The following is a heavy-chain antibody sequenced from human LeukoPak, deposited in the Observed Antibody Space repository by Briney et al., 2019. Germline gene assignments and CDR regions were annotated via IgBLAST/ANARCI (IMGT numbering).Heavy chain of an antibody. V-gene: IGHV4-39*01. Sequence: SETLSLTCTVSGGSIRSSSYYWGWIRQPPGKGLEWMGSIYYSGRTYYNPSLKSRVTISVDTSKNQLSLKLSSVTAADTAVYYCARHDKNGGNLDAFDIWGQGTMVTVSS. CDR1: GGSIRSSSYY. CDR2: IYYSGRT. D-gene: IGHD4-23*01. J-gene: IGHJ3*02. CDR3: ARHDKNGGNLDAFDI.